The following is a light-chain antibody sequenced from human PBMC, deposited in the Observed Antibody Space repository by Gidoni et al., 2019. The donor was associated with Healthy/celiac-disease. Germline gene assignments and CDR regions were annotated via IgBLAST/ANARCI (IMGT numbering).Light chain of an antibody. CDR3: QQYYNWPVT. V-gene: IGKV3-15*01. CDR2: GAC. Sequence: EIVMTQSPATLSVSPGERATLSCRASQSVSRNLAWYQQKPGQAHRLRIYGACTRPTGIPARFSCSGSGTEFTLTISSRQSVDFSFYYCQQYYNWPVTFXXXTRLEIK. J-gene: IGKJ5*01. CDR1: QSVSRN.